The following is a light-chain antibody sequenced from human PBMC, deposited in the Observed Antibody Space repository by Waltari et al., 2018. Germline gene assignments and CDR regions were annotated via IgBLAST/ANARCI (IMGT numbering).Light chain of an antibody. CDR1: ISDVGGYNY. J-gene: IGLJ1*01. Sequence: QSALTQPVSVSGSPGQSITISCTGTISDVGGYNYVAWYQQHPGKAPKLLIYDVTNRPAGVSNRFSGSKSGNPASLTISGLQAEDEADYHCSSFTSSSTLVFGTGTKVTVL. V-gene: IGLV2-14*03. CDR2: DVT. CDR3: SSFTSSSTLV.